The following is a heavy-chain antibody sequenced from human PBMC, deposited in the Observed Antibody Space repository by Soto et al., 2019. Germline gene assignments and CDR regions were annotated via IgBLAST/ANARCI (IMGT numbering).Heavy chain of an antibody. V-gene: IGHV4-39*01. CDR3: ARHKSGSDWLDP. J-gene: IGHJ5*02. D-gene: IGHD2-15*01. Sequence: QLQLQESGPGLVKPSETLSLTCTVSGGSISDIRYCWGWIRQPPGKGLQWIGCMFYSGATYYNPSLKNRVTLSVDTSNNEFSLKLVSVTAPDTAVYYCARHKSGSDWLDPWGQGTLVTVSS. CDR2: MFYSGAT. CDR1: GGSISDIRYC.